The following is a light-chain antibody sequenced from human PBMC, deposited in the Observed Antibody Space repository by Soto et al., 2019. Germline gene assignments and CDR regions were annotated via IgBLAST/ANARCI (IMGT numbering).Light chain of an antibody. J-gene: IGLJ2*01. CDR3: GSFSSGGTVVV. V-gene: IGLV2-14*03. CDR2: DVT. CDR1: SSDIGRYNY. Sequence: QSALTQPASVSGSPGQSITISCSGTSSDIGRYNYVSWYQQHPGKAPKLIIYDVTNRPSGVSDRFSGSKSGNTASLTISGLQAEDEANYHCGSFSSGGTVVVFGGGTKVTVL.